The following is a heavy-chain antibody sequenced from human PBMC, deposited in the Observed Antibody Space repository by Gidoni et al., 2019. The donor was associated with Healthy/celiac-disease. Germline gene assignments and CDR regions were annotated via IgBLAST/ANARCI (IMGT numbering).Heavy chain of an antibody. CDR1: GFTCSSYS. V-gene: IGHV3-21*01. D-gene: IGHD3-10*01. CDR2: ISSSSSYI. CDR3: ARGWFGELSPLDY. J-gene: IGHJ4*02. Sequence: EVQLVESGGGLVKPGGPLRLSCAASGFTCSSYSMNWVRQAPGKGLEWVSSISSSSSYIYYADSVKGRFTISRDNAKNSLYLQMNSLRAEDTAVYYCARGWFGELSPLDYWGQGTLVTVSS.